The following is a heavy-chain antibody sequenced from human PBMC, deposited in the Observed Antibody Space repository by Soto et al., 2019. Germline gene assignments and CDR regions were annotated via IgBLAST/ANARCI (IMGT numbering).Heavy chain of an antibody. V-gene: IGHV3-48*03. CDR2: ISSSGSSR. CDR3: ARDGHNYFDY. J-gene: IGHJ4*02. CDR1: GFTFSSYD. Sequence: EVQLVESGGGLGQPGGSLRLSCAASGFTFSSYDLNWVRQAPGKGLEWVSYISSSGSSRYYADSVKGRFTISRDNVKNLLFLQMNSLRPEDTAVYYCARDGHNYFDYWGQGTLVTVSS.